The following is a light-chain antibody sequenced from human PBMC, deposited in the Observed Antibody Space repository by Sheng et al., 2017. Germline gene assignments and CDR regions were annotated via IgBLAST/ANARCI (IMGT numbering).Light chain of an antibody. J-gene: IGKJ1*01. CDR2: AAS. CDR1: QSISSY. V-gene: IGKV1-39*01. Sequence: DIQMTQSPSSLSASVGDRVTITCRASQSISSYLNWYQQKPGKAPKLLIYAASSLQSGVPSRFSGSGSGTDFTLTISSLQPEDFATYYCQQSYLFLRAFGQGTKVEIK. CDR3: QQSYLFLRA.